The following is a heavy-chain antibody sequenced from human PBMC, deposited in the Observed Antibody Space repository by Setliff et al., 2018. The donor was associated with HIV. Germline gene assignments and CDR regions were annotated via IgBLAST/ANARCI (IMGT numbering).Heavy chain of an antibody. CDR1: GFTFSSYG. Sequence: PGGSLRLSCAAFGFTFSSYGMHWVRQAPGKGLAWVAFIHYDVSSKYYGDSVKGRFTISRDNSKNTLYLQMNSLRAEDTAVYYCARVGEQWLGYYYYMDVWGKGTTVTVSS. CDR2: IHYDVSSK. J-gene: IGHJ6*03. CDR3: ARVGEQWLGYYYYMDV. D-gene: IGHD6-19*01. V-gene: IGHV3-30*02.